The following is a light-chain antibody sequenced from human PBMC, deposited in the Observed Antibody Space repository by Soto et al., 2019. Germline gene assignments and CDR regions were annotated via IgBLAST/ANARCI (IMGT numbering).Light chain of an antibody. Sequence: EIVMTQSPATLSVSPGKRATLSCRASQSVSSNLAWYQQKPGQSPRLFIYGASTRATGIPARFSVSGSGTEFTLTISSLQSEDFAVYYCQQYNNWPTMYTFGQGTKLEIK. V-gene: IGKV3-15*01. CDR3: QQYNNWPTMYT. CDR1: QSVSSN. CDR2: GAS. J-gene: IGKJ2*01.